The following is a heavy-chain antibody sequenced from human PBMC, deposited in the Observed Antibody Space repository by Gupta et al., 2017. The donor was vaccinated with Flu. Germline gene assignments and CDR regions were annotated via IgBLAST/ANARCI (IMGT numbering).Heavy chain of an antibody. CDR1: GFTVSSNY. D-gene: IGHD3-3*01. J-gene: IGHJ4*02. CDR2: IYSGGST. Sequence: EVQLVESGGGLIQPGGSLRLSCAASGFTVSSNYMSWVRQAPGKGLEWVSVIYSGGSTYYADSVKGRFTISRDNSKNTLYLQMNSLRAEDTAVYYCFGHRFLEWWPIGYWGQGTLVTVSS. V-gene: IGHV3-53*01. CDR3: FGHRFLEWWPIGY.